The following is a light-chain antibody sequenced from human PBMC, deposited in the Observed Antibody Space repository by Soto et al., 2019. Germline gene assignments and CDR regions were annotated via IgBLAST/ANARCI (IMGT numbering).Light chain of an antibody. CDR2: KIS. CDR1: QSLVHNDGNTY. Sequence: EIVMTQTPLSSAVTLGQPASISCRSSQSLVHNDGNTYLTWFQQRPGQPPRLLLYKISNRFSGVPDRFSGSGAGADFTLKISRVEVEDDGVYYCMQATQYPWTFGQGTKVEIK. J-gene: IGKJ1*01. V-gene: IGKV2-24*01. CDR3: MQATQYPWT.